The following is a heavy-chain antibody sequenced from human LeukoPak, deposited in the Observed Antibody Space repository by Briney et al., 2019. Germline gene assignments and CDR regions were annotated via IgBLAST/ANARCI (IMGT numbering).Heavy chain of an antibody. J-gene: IGHJ4*02. CDR1: GGSISDAAYY. CDR2: IYYSGST. V-gene: IGHV4-31*03. D-gene: IGHD2/OR15-2a*01. CDR3: ASHFF. Sequence: SETLSLTCTVSGGSISDAAYYWSWIRQHPGEGLKWIGYIYYSGSTSYNPSLKSRVTISVDRSKNQFSLKLSSVTAADTAVYYCASHFFWGQGTLVTVSS.